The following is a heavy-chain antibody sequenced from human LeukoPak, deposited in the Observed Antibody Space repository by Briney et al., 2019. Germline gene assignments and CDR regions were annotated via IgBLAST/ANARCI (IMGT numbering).Heavy chain of an antibody. CDR1: GGSISSYY. D-gene: IGHD1-1*01. Sequence: SETLSLTCTVSGGSISSYYWSWIRQPAGKGPVWIGYIHYSGSTNYSPSLKSRVTISVDTFKNQFSLNLTSVTAADSAVYYCARVSWFPGTSYYYMDVWGKGTTVTVSS. CDR2: IHYSGST. V-gene: IGHV4-59*01. CDR3: ARVSWFPGTSYYYMDV. J-gene: IGHJ6*03.